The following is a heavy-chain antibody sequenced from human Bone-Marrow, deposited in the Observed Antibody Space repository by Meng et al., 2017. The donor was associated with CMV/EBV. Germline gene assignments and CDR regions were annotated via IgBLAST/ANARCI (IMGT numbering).Heavy chain of an antibody. CDR1: GGSFSGYY. CDR3: ARGGGYCSSTSCYCYYGMDF. V-gene: IGHV4-34*01. CDR2: INHSGST. Sequence: SETLSLTCAVYGGSFSGYYWSWIRQPPGKGLEWIGEINHSGSTNYNPSLKSRVSISVDTSKNQFSLKLSSVTAADTAVYYCARGGGYCSSTSCYCYYGMDFWGQGTTVTVSS. D-gene: IGHD2-2*01. J-gene: IGHJ6*02.